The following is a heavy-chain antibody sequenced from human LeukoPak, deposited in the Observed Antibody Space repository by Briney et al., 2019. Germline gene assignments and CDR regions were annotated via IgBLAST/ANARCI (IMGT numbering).Heavy chain of an antibody. J-gene: IGHJ6*03. CDR1: GFTFDDYG. CDR3: ARDGDCSSTSCYGKGYYYYYYMDV. CDR2: INWNGGST. Sequence: GGSLRLSCAASGFTFDDYGMSWVRQAPGKGLEWVSGINWNGGSTGYADSVKGRFTISRDNAKNSLYLQMNSLRAEDTALYYCARDGDCSSTSCYGKGYYYYYYMDVWGKGTTVTVSS. V-gene: IGHV3-20*04. D-gene: IGHD2-2*01.